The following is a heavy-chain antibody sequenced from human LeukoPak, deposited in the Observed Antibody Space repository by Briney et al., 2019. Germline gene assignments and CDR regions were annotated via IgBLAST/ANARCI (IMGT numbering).Heavy chain of an antibody. D-gene: IGHD2-2*01. CDR1: GYSFTSYW. Sequence: GESLKISCKGSGYSFTSYWIGWVRQMPGKGLEWMGIIYHGDSDTRYSPSFQGQVTISAGKSLSTAYLQWSSLKAADTAMYYCAAHVRSSSSHPDYWGQGTLVTVSP. V-gene: IGHV5-51*01. CDR3: AAHVRSSSSHPDY. J-gene: IGHJ4*02. CDR2: IYHGDSDT.